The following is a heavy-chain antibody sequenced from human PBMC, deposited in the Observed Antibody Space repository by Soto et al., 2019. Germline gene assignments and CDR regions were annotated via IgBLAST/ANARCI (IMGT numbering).Heavy chain of an antibody. Sequence: QVQLQESGPGLVKPSQTLSLTCTVSGGSISSGYYYWSWIRQHPGKGLEWIGYIYYSGTTYYNPSLKSRVTISVDTSKNQFSLKLTSVTAADTAVDYCARAEGYSSTWGLCDPWGQGTLVTVS. CDR2: IYYSGTT. CDR3: ARAEGYSSTWGLCDP. J-gene: IGHJ5*02. CDR1: GGSISSGYYY. D-gene: IGHD6-13*01. V-gene: IGHV4-31*03.